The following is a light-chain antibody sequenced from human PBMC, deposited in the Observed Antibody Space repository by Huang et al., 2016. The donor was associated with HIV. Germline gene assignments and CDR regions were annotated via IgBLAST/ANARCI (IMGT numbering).Light chain of an antibody. CDR2: GAS. V-gene: IGKV3-15*01. J-gene: IGKJ4*01. CDR1: QSINNN. CDR3: QHYNNWPPLVT. Sequence: EMVMTQSPATLSVSPGERATVSCRASQSINNNLAWYQQKPGQAPRLLIYGASTRATGIPAKFRGSGSGTEVTLTISSLQSEDFAFYYCQHYNNWPPLVTFGGGTKVEIK.